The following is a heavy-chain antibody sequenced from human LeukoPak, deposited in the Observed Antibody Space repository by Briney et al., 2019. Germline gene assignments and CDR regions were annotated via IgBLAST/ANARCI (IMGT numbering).Heavy chain of an antibody. CDR2: IKEDGSEK. CDR1: GFTFSSYG. Sequence: GGSLRLSCAASGFTFSSYGMHWVRQAPGKGLEWVANIKEDGSEKYYVDSVKGRFTISRDNSKNTLYLQMNSLRAEDTAVYYCAKQQTYESDYWGQGTLVTVSS. D-gene: IGHD3-22*01. V-gene: IGHV3-7*03. CDR3: AKQQTYESDY. J-gene: IGHJ4*02.